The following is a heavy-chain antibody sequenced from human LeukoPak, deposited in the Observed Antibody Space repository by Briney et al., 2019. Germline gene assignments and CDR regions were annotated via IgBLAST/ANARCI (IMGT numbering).Heavy chain of an antibody. D-gene: IGHD5-18*01. Sequence: ASVKVSCKSSGYTFTSYGISWVRQAPGQGLEWMGWISAYDGNTNYAQKLQGRVTMTTDTSTSTAYMEMRRLRSDDTAVYNCARDKDPYSSPYSIFDAWGQGTLVTVSS. V-gene: IGHV1-18*01. CDR2: ISAYDGNT. J-gene: IGHJ5*02. CDR3: ARDKDPYSSPYSIFDA. CDR1: GYTFTSYG.